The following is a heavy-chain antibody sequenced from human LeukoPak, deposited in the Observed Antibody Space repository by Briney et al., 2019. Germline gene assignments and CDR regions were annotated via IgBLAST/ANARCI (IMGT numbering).Heavy chain of an antibody. Sequence: SETLSLTCTVSGYSISSGYYWGWIRQPPGKGLEWIGYIYYSGSTNYNPSLKSRVTISVDTSKNQFSLKLSSVTAADTAVYYCARSGSPLHFDYWGQGTLVTVSS. CDR2: IYYSGST. CDR1: GYSISSGYY. J-gene: IGHJ4*02. CDR3: ARSGSPLHFDY. V-gene: IGHV4-38-2*02. D-gene: IGHD3-10*01.